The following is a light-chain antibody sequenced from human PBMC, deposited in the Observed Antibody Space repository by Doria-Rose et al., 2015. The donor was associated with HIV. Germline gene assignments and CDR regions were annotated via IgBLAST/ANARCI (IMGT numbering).Light chain of an antibody. J-gene: IGKJ5*01. V-gene: IGKV1-12*01. CDR3: QQSNSFPIT. CDR2: AAS. CDR1: DAISSW. Sequence: TNSTSSLSVSVGDRVPITFRASDAISSWLVWYQQKPGKAPKVLIYAASTLQSGVPSRFSGSGFGTDFTLTISNLQLEDFATYYCQQSNSFPITFGQGTRLEIK.